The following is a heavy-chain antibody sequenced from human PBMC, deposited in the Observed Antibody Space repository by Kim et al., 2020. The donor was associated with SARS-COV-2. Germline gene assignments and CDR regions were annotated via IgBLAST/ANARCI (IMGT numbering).Heavy chain of an antibody. V-gene: IGHV1-69*04. CDR1: GGTFSSYA. CDR3: AREPHDYGDQHGGMDV. Sequence: SVKVSCKASGGTFSSYAISWVRQAPGQGLEWMGRIIPILGIANYAQKFQGRVTITADKSTSTAYMELSSLRSEDTAVYYCAREPHDYGDQHGGMDVWGQGTTVTVSS. CDR2: IIPILGIA. D-gene: IGHD4-17*01. J-gene: IGHJ6*02.